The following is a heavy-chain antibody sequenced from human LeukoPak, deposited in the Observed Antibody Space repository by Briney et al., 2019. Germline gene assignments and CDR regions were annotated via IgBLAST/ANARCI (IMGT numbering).Heavy chain of an antibody. D-gene: IGHD3-22*01. Sequence: SVKISSKAPVDTFTSSAISWVRQAPGHGLEWMGGIIPIFGTANYAQKFQGRVTITADESTSTAYMELSSLRSEDTAVYYCARGDTKNLHDSPSCCYGIGVWGQGTTVTVSS. CDR2: IIPIFGTA. CDR1: VDTFTSSA. J-gene: IGHJ6*02. CDR3: ARGDTKNLHDSPSCCYGIGV. V-gene: IGHV1-69*01.